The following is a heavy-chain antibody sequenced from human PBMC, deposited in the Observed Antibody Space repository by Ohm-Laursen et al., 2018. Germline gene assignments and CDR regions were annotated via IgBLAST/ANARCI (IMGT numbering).Heavy chain of an antibody. CDR1: GGSISSGGYY. V-gene: IGHV4-31*01. Sequence: TLSLTCIVSGGSISSGGYYWSWIRQHPGKGLEWIGYIYYSGSTYYNPSLKSLVTISVDTSKNQFSLKLSSVTAADTAVYYCARILAYCGGDCHAPFDYWGQGTLVTVSS. D-gene: IGHD2-21*02. CDR3: ARILAYCGGDCHAPFDY. J-gene: IGHJ4*02. CDR2: IYYSGST.